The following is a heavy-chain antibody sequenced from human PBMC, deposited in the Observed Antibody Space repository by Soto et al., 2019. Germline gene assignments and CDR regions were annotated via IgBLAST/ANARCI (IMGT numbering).Heavy chain of an antibody. CDR1: CYSIIRSSYY. J-gene: IGHJ6*02. CDR2: IYYSGST. CDR3: ARDRYCSGGSCYSGDYYGMDV. Sequence: PSETLSLTYIVSCYSIIRSSYYWGWNRQPPGKGLEWIGSIYYSGSTYYNPSLKSRVTISVDTSKNQFSLKLSSVTAADTAVYYCARDRYCSGGSCYSGDYYGMDVWGQGTTVTVSS. D-gene: IGHD2-15*01. V-gene: IGHV4-39*07.